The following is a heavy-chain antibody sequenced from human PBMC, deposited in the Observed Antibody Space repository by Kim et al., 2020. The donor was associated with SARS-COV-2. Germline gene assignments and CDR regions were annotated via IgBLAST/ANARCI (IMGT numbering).Heavy chain of an antibody. CDR2: INPSGGST. V-gene: IGHV1-46*01. J-gene: IGHJ6*02. CDR3: AASGQWPDQYMDV. Sequence: ASVKVSCKASGYTFTSYYMHWVRQAPGQGLEWMGIINPSGGSTSYAQKFQGRVTMTRDTSTSTVYMELSSLRSEDTAVYYCAASGQWPDQYMDVWGQGTTVTVSS. D-gene: IGHD6-19*01. CDR1: GYTFTSYY.